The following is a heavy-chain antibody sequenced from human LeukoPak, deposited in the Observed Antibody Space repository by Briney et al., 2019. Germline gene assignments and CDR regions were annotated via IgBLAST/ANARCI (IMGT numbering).Heavy chain of an antibody. Sequence: SGGSLRLSCAASGFTFSDYYMSWIRQAPGKGLEWVSYISSSGSTIYYADSVKGRFTISRDNAKNSLYLQMNSLRAEDTAVYYCARDMHEDSYGHDAFDIWGQGTMVTVSS. D-gene: IGHD5-18*01. CDR3: ARDMHEDSYGHDAFDI. CDR2: ISSSGSTI. CDR1: GFTFSDYY. J-gene: IGHJ3*02. V-gene: IGHV3-11*01.